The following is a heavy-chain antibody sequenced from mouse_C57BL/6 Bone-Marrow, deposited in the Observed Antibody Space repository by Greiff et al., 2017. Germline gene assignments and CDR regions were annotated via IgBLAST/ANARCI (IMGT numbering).Heavy chain of an antibody. D-gene: IGHD1-1*01. CDR2: IHPNSGST. CDR1: GYTFTSYW. CDR3: ARPYGAWFAY. Sequence: QVQLQQPGAELVKPGASVKLSCKASGYTFTSYWMHWVKQRPGQGLEWIGMIHPNSGSTNYNEKFTSKATLTVDKSSSTAYMQLSSLTSEDSAVYYCARPYGAWFAYWGQGTLVTVSA. J-gene: IGHJ3*01. V-gene: IGHV1-64*01.